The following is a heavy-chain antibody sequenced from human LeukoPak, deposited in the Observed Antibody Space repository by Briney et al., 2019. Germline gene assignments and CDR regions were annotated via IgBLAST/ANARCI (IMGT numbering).Heavy chain of an antibody. Sequence: GGSLRLSCAASGFTFSSYSMNWVRQAPGKGLEWVSSISSSSSYIYYADSVKGRFIISRDNAKNSLYLQMNSLRAEDTAVYYCARGPGGAFDIWGQGTMVTVSS. D-gene: IGHD1-14*01. CDR1: GFTFSSYS. V-gene: IGHV3-21*01. J-gene: IGHJ3*02. CDR3: ARGPGGAFDI. CDR2: ISSSSSYI.